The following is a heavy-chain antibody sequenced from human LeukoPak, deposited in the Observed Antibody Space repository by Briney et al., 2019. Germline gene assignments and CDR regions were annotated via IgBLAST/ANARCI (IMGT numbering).Heavy chain of an antibody. D-gene: IGHD4-23*01. CDR3: ATQLRWSTLDY. V-gene: IGHV3-23*01. CDR1: GFTFSSYA. J-gene: IGHJ4*02. Sequence: GGSLRLSCAASGFTFSSYAMSWVRQAPGKGLEWVSAISGSGGSTYYADSVKGRFIISRDNSKNTLYLQMNSLRAEDTAVYYCATQLRWSTLDYWGQGTLVIVSS. CDR2: ISGSGGST.